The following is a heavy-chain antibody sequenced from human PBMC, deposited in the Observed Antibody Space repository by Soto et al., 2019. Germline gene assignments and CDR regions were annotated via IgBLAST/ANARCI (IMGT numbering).Heavy chain of an antibody. D-gene: IGHD3-22*01. CDR3: ARPSSDSSGYYAFDI. CDR1: GGTFSSYT. J-gene: IGHJ3*02. Sequence: QVQLVQSGAEVKKPGSSVKVSCKASGGTFSSYTISWVRQAPGQGLEWMGRIIPILGIANYAQKFRGRVTITADKSTSTAYMELSSLRSEDTAVYYCARPSSDSSGYYAFDIWGQGTMVTVSS. V-gene: IGHV1-69*02. CDR2: IIPILGIA.